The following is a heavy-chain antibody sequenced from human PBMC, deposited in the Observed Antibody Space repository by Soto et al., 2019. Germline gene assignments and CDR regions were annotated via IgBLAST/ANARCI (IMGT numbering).Heavy chain of an antibody. D-gene: IGHD3-10*01. CDR2: ISGSGGST. J-gene: IGHJ3*02. CDR3: AARPNYYGSGSYRDAFDI. Sequence: GGSLRLSCAASGFTFSSYAMSWVRQAPGKGLEWVSAISGSGGSTYYADSVKGRFTISRDNSKNTLYLQMNSLRAEDTAVYYCAARPNYYGSGSYRDAFDIWGQGTMVTVSS. V-gene: IGHV3-23*01. CDR1: GFTFSSYA.